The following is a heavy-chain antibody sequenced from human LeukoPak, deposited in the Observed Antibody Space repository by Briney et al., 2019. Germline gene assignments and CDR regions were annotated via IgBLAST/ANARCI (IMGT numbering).Heavy chain of an antibody. CDR3: VIAARHSSAFDI. J-gene: IGHJ3*02. CDR2: INPSGGST. V-gene: IGHV1-46*03. Sequence: ASVKVSCKASGYTFTSYYMHWVRQAPGQGLEWMGIINPSGGSTSYAQKFQGRVTMTRDTSISTAYMELSRLRSDDAAVYYCVIAARHSSAFDIWGQGTMVAVSS. D-gene: IGHD6-6*01. CDR1: GYTFTSYY.